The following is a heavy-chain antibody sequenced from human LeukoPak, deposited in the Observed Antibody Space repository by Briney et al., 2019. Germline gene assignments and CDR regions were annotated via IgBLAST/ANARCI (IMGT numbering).Heavy chain of an antibody. J-gene: IGHJ4*02. D-gene: IGHD2-2*01. Sequence: PGGSLRLSCAPSGFTFSRYWMTWLRQAPGKGLEWVASIKDDGRQKYYVDSVKGRFTVSRDNAKDSVYLQMNSLRAEDTALYYCARDASRGFDNWGQGTLVTVPS. CDR3: ARDASRGFDN. V-gene: IGHV3-7*01. CDR1: GFTFSRYW. CDR2: IKDDGRQK.